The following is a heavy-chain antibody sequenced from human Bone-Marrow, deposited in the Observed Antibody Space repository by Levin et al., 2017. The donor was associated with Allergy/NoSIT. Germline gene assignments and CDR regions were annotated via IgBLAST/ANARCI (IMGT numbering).Heavy chain of an antibody. V-gene: IGHV3-48*03. CDR3: AREGLFMVRVFDY. D-gene: IGHD3-10*01. J-gene: IGHJ4*02. CDR1: GFSFSSYE. Sequence: LSLTCAASGFSFSSYEMNWVRQAPGKGLEWVSYISSRNTTIYYADSVKGRFTISRDNAENQLYLQMNSVGAEDSAIYYCAREGLFMVRVFDYWGQGTLVTVSS. CDR2: ISSRNTTI.